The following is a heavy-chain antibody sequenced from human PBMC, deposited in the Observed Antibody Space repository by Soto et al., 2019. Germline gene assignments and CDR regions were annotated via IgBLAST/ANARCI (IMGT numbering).Heavy chain of an antibody. CDR1: GYSFANYW. Sequence: ESLKISCKGFGYSFANYWISWVRQMPGKGLEWMGRIDPSDSYTNYSPSLQGHVTISADKSITTAYLQLRSLKASDTAMYYCARQGAVHSPYNCFDPCGQRTLVTVSS. CDR3: ARQGAVHSPYNCFDP. D-gene: IGHD3-16*01. CDR2: IDPSDSYT. J-gene: IGHJ5*02. V-gene: IGHV5-10-1*01.